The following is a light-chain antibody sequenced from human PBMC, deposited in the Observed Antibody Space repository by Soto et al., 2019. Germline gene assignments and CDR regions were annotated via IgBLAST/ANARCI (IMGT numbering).Light chain of an antibody. Sequence: DIRMTQSPSSLSASVGDRVTIACRASQSIDTHLNWYQQHPGKAPNALIYEASNLQSGVPSRFSGSGSGTDFTLTISGLQPDDSATYYFQQTYSPPATFGQGTKVELK. CDR2: EAS. J-gene: IGKJ1*01. CDR3: QQTYSPPAT. CDR1: QSIDTH. V-gene: IGKV1-39*01.